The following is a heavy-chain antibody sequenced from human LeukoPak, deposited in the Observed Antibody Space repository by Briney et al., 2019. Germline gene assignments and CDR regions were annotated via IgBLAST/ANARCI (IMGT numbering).Heavy chain of an antibody. CDR2: MYYSGNT. CDR3: ARLKPVAILDY. CDR1: GVSISSSY. J-gene: IGHJ4*02. D-gene: IGHD5-12*01. V-gene: IGHV4-59*08. Sequence: PSETLSLTCTVSGVSISSSYWSWIRQPPGKGLEWIGYMYYSGNTNYNTSLKSRVAMSIDTSKNQFSLELSSVTAADTAVYYCARLKPVAILDYWGQGTLVTVSP.